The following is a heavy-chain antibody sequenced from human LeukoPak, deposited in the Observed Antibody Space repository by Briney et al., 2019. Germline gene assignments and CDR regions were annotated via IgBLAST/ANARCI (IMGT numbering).Heavy chain of an antibody. CDR3: ASSGIVVVPAAIRHNWFDP. D-gene: IGHD2-2*02. CDR2: INHSGST. J-gene: IGHJ5*02. V-gene: IGHV4-34*01. CDR1: GGSFSGYY. Sequence: SETLSLTCAVYGGSFSGYYWSWIRQPPGKGLEWIGEINHSGSTNYNPSLKSRVTVSVDTSKNQFSLKLSSVTAADTAVYYCASSGIVVVPAAIRHNWFDPWGQGTLVTVSS.